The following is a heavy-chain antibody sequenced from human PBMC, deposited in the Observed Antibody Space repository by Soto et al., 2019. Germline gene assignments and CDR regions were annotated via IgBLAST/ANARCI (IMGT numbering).Heavy chain of an antibody. CDR3: ARVRRSSSGWGFEY. CDR2: TYYRSKWYN. J-gene: IGHJ4*02. D-gene: IGHD6-19*01. Sequence: SQGLSLTGAISWYSFSSNSAGFKLMRHSPSRGLEWLGRTYYRSKWYNDYAVSVKSRITINPDTSKNQFSLQLNSVTPEETAVYYCARVRRSSSGWGFEYWGKGTMVTVSS. V-gene: IGHV6-1*01. CDR1: WYSFSSNSAG.